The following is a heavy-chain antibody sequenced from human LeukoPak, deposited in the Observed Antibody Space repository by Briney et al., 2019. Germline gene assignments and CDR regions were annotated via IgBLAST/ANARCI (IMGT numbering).Heavy chain of an antibody. CDR3: IGGDYDYVWGSYRPI. CDR2: IKQDGSEK. V-gene: IGHV3-7*03. J-gene: IGHJ4*02. Sequence: GGSLRLSCAASGFTFSSYWMSGVRQAPGKGREGVANIKQDGSEKYYVDSVKGRFTISRDNAKNSLYLQMNRLRAEDTAVYYCIGGDYDYVWGSYRPIWGQGTLVTVSS. CDR1: GFTFSSYW. D-gene: IGHD3-16*02.